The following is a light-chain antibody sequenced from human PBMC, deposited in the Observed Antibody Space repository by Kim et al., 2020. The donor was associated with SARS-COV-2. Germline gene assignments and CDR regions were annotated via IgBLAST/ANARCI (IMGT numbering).Light chain of an antibody. V-gene: IGLV3-1*01. CDR3: QAWDSSTVV. Sequence: SVSQGQTASITCSGDKLGDTYASWYQQKPGQSPVLVIYQDTKRPSGIPERFSGSNSGTTATLTISGTQAMDGADYYCQAWDSSTVVFGGGTQLTVL. CDR2: QDT. CDR1: KLGDTY. J-gene: IGLJ2*01.